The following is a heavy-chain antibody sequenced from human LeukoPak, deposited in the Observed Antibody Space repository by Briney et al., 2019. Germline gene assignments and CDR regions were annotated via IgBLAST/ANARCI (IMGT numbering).Heavy chain of an antibody. D-gene: IGHD3-10*01. J-gene: IGHJ5*02. CDR2: INPSGGST. Sequence: ASVKVSCKASGYTFTSYSMHWVRQAPGQGLEWMGIINPSGGSTSFAQKFQGRVTMTRNTSISTAYMELSNLRPEDTAVYYCARDGSGTYWAYYNWFDPWGQGTLVTVSS. V-gene: IGHV1-46*01. CDR3: ARDGSGTYWAYYNWFDP. CDR1: GYTFTSYS.